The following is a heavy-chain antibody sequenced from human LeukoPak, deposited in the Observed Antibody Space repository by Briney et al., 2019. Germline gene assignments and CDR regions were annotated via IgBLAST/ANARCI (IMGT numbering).Heavy chain of an antibody. V-gene: IGHV1-2*02. CDR3: AREPRITMVRGVTDY. J-gene: IGHJ4*02. CDR1: GYTFTGYY. Sequence: ASVTVSCKASGYTFTGYYMHWVRQAPGQGLEWMGWINPNSGGTNYAQKFQGRVTMTRDTSISTAYMELSRLRSDDTAVYYCAREPRITMVRGVTDYWGQGTLVTVSS. D-gene: IGHD3-10*01. CDR2: INPNSGGT.